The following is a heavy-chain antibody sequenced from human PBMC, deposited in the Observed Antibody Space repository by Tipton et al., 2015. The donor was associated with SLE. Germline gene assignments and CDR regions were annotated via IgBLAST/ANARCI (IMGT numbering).Heavy chain of an antibody. CDR3: ARTTDRKLFFDF. D-gene: IGHD4-17*01. CDR1: SGSISSYY. CDR2: IYYSGST. Sequence: LSLTCTVSSGSISSYYWSWIRQPPGKGLEWIGYIYYSGSTNYNPSLKSRLTISVDTSKNQFSLKLSSVTAADTAVFYCARTTDRKLFFDFWGQGTLVTVSS. J-gene: IGHJ4*02. V-gene: IGHV4-59*08.